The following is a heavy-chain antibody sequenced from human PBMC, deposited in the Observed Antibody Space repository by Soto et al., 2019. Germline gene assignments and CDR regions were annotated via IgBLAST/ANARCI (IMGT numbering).Heavy chain of an antibody. Sequence: GVSLGLSCAASGFTFRSYAMSWVRQAPGKGLEWVSAISGSGGSTYYADSVKGRFTISRDNSKNTLYLQMNSLRAEDTAVYYCAKDKWLDRYYFDYWGQGTLVTVSS. CDR2: ISGSGGST. CDR1: GFTFRSYA. D-gene: IGHD6-19*01. V-gene: IGHV3-23*01. CDR3: AKDKWLDRYYFDY. J-gene: IGHJ4*02.